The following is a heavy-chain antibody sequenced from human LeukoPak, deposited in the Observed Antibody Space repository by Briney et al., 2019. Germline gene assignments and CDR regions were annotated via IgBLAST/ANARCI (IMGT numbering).Heavy chain of an antibody. CDR3: ARDTVTHDAFDI. CDR1: GFTFSSYA. V-gene: IGHV3-23*01. D-gene: IGHD4-11*01. J-gene: IGHJ3*02. CDR2: ISGSGGST. Sequence: GGSLRLSCAASGFTFSSYAMSWVRQAPGKGLEWVSAISGSGGSTYYADSLKGRFTISRDNAKNSLYLQMNSLRAEDTAVYYCARDTVTHDAFDIWGQGTMVTVSS.